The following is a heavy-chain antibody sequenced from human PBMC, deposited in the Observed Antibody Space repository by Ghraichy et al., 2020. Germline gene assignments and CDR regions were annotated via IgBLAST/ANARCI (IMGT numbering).Heavy chain of an antibody. Sequence: SQTLSLTCTVSGGSINDYYWSWIRQVPGKGLEWIGYIYYTGNTNYNPSLKSRVTISVDTSKNQFSLKLNSVTAADTAVYYCAGQAIHYYYLDVWGKGTTVTVSS. CDR2: IYYTGNT. V-gene: IGHV4-59*13. CDR3: AGQAIHYYYLDV. CDR1: GGSINDYY. J-gene: IGHJ6*03.